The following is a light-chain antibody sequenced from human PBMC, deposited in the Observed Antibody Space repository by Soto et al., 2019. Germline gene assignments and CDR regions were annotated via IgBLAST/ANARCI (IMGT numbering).Light chain of an antibody. CDR3: QQYHKWPA. CDR1: QSVFSS. CDR2: GAA. J-gene: IGKJ1*01. Sequence: EIVMTQSPATLSVSPGERATLSCRASQSVFSSLAWFQQKPGQAPRLLIYGAANRATGIPARFSGSGSGTEFTLTISSLQSEDFAIYYCQQYHKWPAFGQGTKVEIK. V-gene: IGKV3-15*01.